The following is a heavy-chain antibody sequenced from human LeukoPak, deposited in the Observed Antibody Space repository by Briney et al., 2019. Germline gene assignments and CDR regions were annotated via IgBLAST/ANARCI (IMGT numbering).Heavy chain of an antibody. V-gene: IGHV3-30-3*01. Sequence: GGSLRLSCAASGFTFRNYVIHWVRQAPGKGLEWVAVTSSDLNVKLYADSVKGRFTISRDYSRSTLYLQMNSLRPEEPAIYYCAREGYYGSGSPPSLYFDYWGQGTLVTVSS. CDR2: TSSDLNVK. CDR1: GFTFRNYV. D-gene: IGHD3-10*01. CDR3: AREGYYGSGSPPSLYFDY. J-gene: IGHJ4*02.